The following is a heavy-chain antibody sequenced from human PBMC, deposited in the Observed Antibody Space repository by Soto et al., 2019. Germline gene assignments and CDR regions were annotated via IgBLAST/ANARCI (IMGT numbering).Heavy chain of an antibody. D-gene: IGHD6-13*01. J-gene: IGHJ4*02. V-gene: IGHV3-33*01. CDR3: ARVWIAAAGFDY. CDR2: IWYDGSNK. Sequence: PGGSLRLSCAASGFTFSSYGMHWVRQAPGKGLEWVAVIWYDGSNKYYADSVKGRFTISRDNSKNTLYLQMNSLRAEDTAVYYCARVWIAAAGFDYWGQGTLVTVSS. CDR1: GFTFSSYG.